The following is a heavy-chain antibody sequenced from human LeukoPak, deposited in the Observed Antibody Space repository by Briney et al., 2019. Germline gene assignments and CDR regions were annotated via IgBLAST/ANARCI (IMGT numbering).Heavy chain of an antibody. CDR1: SGSISSYY. J-gene: IGHJ4*02. V-gene: IGHV4-59*01. CDR3: ATGETGSTLGGY. D-gene: IGHD1-1*01. CDR2: VYYNGST. Sequence: PSETLSLTCTVSSGSISSYYRSWIRQPPGKGLEWIGHVYYNGSTNYNPSLKSRVTISVDTSKNQFSLKLTSVTAADTAVYYCATGETGSTLGGYWGQGTLVTVSA.